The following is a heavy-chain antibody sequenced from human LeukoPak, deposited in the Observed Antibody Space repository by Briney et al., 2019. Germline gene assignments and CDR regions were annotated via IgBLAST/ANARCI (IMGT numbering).Heavy chain of an antibody. Sequence: LTGGSLRLSCAASGFTFSSYSMNWVRQAPGKGLEWVSAISGSGGSTYYADSVKGRFTISRDNSKNTLYLQMNSLRAEDTAVYYCAKVPLNIPDYMDVWGKGTTVTVSS. D-gene: IGHD2/OR15-2a*01. J-gene: IGHJ6*03. CDR2: ISGSGGST. CDR1: GFTFSSYS. V-gene: IGHV3-23*01. CDR3: AKVPLNIPDYMDV.